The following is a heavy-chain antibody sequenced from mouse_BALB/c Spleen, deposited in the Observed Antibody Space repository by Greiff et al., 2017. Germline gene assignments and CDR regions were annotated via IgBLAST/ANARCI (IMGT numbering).Heavy chain of an antibody. J-gene: IGHJ3*01. V-gene: IGHV1-69*02. Sequence: VQLQQPGAELVRPGASVKLSCKASGYTFTSYWINWVKQRPGQGLEWIGNIYPSDSYTNYNQKFKDKATLTVDKSSSTAYMQLSSPTSEDSAVYYCTRCYGSSPWFAYWGQGTLVTVSA. CDR1: GYTFTSYW. D-gene: IGHD1-1*01. CDR3: TRCYGSSPWFAY. CDR2: IYPSDSYT.